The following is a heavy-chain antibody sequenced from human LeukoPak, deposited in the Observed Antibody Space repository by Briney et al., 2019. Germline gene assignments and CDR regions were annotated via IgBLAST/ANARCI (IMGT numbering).Heavy chain of an antibody. D-gene: IGHD3-22*01. Sequence: SETLSLTCTVSGGSISGYHWSWIRQPPGKGLEWIGYIYYSGSTNYNPSLKSRVTISVDTSKNQFSLKLSSVTAADTAVYYCARSKTYYYDSSGYFLFDYWGQGTLVTVSS. CDR1: GGSISGYH. J-gene: IGHJ4*02. CDR3: ARSKTYYYDSSGYFLFDY. V-gene: IGHV4-59*01. CDR2: IYYSGST.